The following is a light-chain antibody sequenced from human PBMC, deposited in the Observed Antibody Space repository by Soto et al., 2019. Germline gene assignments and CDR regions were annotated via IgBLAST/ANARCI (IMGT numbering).Light chain of an antibody. V-gene: IGKV1-12*01. CDR3: QQASSFPLT. J-gene: IGKJ4*01. CDR2: AAS. Sequence: DIQMTQAPSFVSGFVGDRVTITCRASQVISSWLAWYQQKPGKAPKLLIYAASSLQSGVPSRFSGSESGTDFTLTISSLQPEDSATYYCQQASSFPLTFCGGTKVEIK. CDR1: QVISSW.